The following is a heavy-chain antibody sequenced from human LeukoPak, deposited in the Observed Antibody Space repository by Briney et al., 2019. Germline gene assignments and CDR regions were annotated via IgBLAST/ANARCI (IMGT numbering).Heavy chain of an antibody. J-gene: IGHJ4*02. Sequence: SETLSLTCTVSGGSISSSSYYWGWIRQPPGKGLEWIGSIYYSGSTYYNPPLKSRVTISVDTSKNQFSLKLSSVTAADTAVYYCARHALGDWGAYYFDYWGQGTLVTVSS. CDR3: ARHALGDWGAYYFDY. V-gene: IGHV4-39*01. CDR1: GGSISSSSYY. CDR2: IYYSGST. D-gene: IGHD2-21*02.